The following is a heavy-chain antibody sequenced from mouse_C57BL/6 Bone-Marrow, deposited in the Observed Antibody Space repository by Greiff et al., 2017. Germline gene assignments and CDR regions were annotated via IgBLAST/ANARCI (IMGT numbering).Heavy chain of an antibody. D-gene: IGHD2-3*01. CDR2: ISYDGSN. Sequence: EVKLEESGPGLVKPSQSLSLTCSVTGYSITSGYYWNWIRQFPGNKLEWMGYISYDGSNNYNPSLKNRSSITRDTSKNQFFLKLNSVTTEDTATYYCARGWLLRWYFDVWGTGTTVTVSS. CDR1: GYSITSGYY. J-gene: IGHJ1*03. CDR3: ARGWLLRWYFDV. V-gene: IGHV3-6*01.